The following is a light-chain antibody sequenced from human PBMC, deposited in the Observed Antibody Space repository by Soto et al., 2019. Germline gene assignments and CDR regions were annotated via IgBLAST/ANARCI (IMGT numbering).Light chain of an antibody. Sequence: ETVMTQSPGTLSVSPGERATLSCRASQSVSSNLAWYQQKPGQAPRLLIYDASARATGIPARFSGSGSGTEFTLTISSLQSEDFVVYYCEQYHEWPLTFGGGTEVEIK. CDR3: EQYHEWPLT. V-gene: IGKV3D-15*01. CDR2: DAS. J-gene: IGKJ4*01. CDR1: QSVSSN.